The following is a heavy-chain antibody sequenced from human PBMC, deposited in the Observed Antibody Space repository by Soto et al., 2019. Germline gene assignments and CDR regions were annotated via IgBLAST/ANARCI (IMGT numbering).Heavy chain of an antibody. CDR2: IYYSGST. D-gene: IGHD3-9*01. CDR1: GGSISSSSYY. V-gene: IGHV4-39*01. CDR3: ARMDNDILNWFDP. J-gene: IGHJ5*02. Sequence: QLQLQESGPGLVKPSETLSLTCTVSGGSISSSSYYWGWIRQPPGKGLEWIGSIYYSGSTYYNPSLMSRVAISVDTSKNQFSLKLSSVTAADTAVYYCARMDNDILNWFDPWGQGTLVTVSS.